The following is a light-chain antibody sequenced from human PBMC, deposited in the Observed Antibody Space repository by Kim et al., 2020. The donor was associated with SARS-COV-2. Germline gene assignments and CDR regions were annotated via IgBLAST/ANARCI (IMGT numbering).Light chain of an antibody. CDR2: AAY. V-gene: IGKV1-39*01. J-gene: IGKJ2*01. CDR1: QTVSRH. Sequence: ASVGDRVTITGRASQTVSRHLSWYQQRPGEAPNLLIYAAYTLHDGVPSRFSGGGSGTDFTLTISSLQPEDFATYYCLQTYTVPRTFGQGTKVDIK. CDR3: LQTYTVPRT.